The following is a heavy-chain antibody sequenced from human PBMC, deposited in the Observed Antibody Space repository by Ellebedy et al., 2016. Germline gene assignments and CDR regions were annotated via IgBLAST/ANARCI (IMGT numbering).Heavy chain of an antibody. CDR3: ARRRGSSAELDY. V-gene: IGHV4-59*08. CDR1: GGSISSYY. CDR2: IYYSGST. Sequence: SETLSLTCTVSGGSISSYYWSWIRQPPGKGLEWIGYIYYSGSTNYNPSLKSRVTISVDTSKNQFSLKLSSVTAADTAVYYCARRRGSSAELDYWGQGTLVTVSS. J-gene: IGHJ4*02. D-gene: IGHD6-19*01.